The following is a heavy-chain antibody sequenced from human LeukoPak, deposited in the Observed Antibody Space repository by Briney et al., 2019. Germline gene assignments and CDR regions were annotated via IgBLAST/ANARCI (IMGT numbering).Heavy chain of an antibody. CDR2: ITGSGTTT. V-gene: IGHV3-23*01. CDR1: GFSLSTYW. J-gene: IGHJ4*02. Sequence: GGSLRLSCAASGFSLSTYWMSWVRQAPGKGLEWVSTITGSGTTTNYADSVKGRFTISRDNSKNTLSLQMNSLRAEDTALYYCAKSPKPVTAALYFDYWGQGALVTVSS. CDR3: AKSPKPVTAALYFDY. D-gene: IGHD2-21*02.